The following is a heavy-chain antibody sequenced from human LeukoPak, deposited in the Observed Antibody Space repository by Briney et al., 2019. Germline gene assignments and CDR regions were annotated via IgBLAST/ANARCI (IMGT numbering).Heavy chain of an antibody. CDR2: IVHIGTGT. CDR1: EFTFSSHD. D-gene: IGHD4-17*01. V-gene: IGHV3-23*01. CDR3: TRLALVTTSGAFSDY. J-gene: IGHJ4*02. Sequence: PGGSLRLSCAASEFTFSSHDMRWVRQAPGKGLEWVSSIVHIGTGTCYADSVKGRFTISRDNSKNTLFLQMNSLSAEDTAVYYCTRLALVTTSGAFSDYWGQGTLVTVSS.